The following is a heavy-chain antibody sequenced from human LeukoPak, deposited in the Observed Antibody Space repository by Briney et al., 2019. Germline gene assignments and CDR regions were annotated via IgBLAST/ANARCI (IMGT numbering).Heavy chain of an antibody. CDR1: GFTFSSYS. CDR2: IKQDGSEK. J-gene: IGHJ4*02. D-gene: IGHD3-3*01. Sequence: GGSLRLSCAASGFTFSSYSMNWVRQAPGKGLEWVANIKQDGSEKYYVDSVKGRFTISRDNAKNSLYLQMNSLRAEDTAVYYCASNQYYDFWSVYQKYYFDYWGQGTLVTVSS. V-gene: IGHV3-7*01. CDR3: ASNQYYDFWSVYQKYYFDY.